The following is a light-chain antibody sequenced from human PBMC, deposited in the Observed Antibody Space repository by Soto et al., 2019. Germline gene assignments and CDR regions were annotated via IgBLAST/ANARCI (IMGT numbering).Light chain of an antibody. V-gene: IGLV2-23*03. CDR2: EGS. CDR1: SSDVGSYNL. CDR3: CSYAGGSTV. J-gene: IGLJ1*01. Sequence: QSALTQPASVSGSPGQSITISCTGTSSDVGSYNLVSWYQQHPGKAPKLMIYEGSKRPSGVSNRFSGSKSGNTASLTISGLQAEDEADYYCCSYAGGSTVFGTGTKLTVL.